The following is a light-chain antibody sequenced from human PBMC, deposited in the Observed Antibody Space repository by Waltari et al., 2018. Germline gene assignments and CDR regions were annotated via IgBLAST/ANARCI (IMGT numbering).Light chain of an antibody. Sequence: QSVLNQPPSVSGTPGQRVTISCSGSSFNIGSNYVYWYQQLPGAAPKRLIYRNNQRTAGVPDRCAGSKSGTSAALAISGLRSEDEGDYHCATWDDSVSGQVFGGGTKLTVL. CDR1: SFNIGSNY. J-gene: IGLJ2*01. CDR3: ATWDDSVSGQV. CDR2: RNN. V-gene: IGLV1-47*01.